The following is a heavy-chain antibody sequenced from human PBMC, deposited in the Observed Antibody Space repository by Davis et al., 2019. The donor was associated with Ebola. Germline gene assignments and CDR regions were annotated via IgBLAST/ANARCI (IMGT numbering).Heavy chain of an antibody. D-gene: IGHD2/OR15-2a*01. CDR2: ISWNSGSI. CDR1: GFTFDDYA. J-gene: IGHJ4*02. Sequence: SLKISCAASGFTFDDYAMHWVRQAPGKGLEWVSGISWNSGSIGYADSVKGRFTISRDNAKNSLYLQMNRLRAKDTALYYCAKDSPGKIVWGQGTLVTDSS. V-gene: IGHV3-9*01. CDR3: AKDSPGKIV.